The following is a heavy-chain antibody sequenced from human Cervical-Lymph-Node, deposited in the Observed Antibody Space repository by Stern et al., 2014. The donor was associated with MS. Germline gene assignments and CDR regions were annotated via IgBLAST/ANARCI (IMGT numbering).Heavy chain of an antibody. D-gene: IGHD3-10*02. J-gene: IGHJ3*02. V-gene: IGHV4-39*01. CDR3: ARYSDYVLDAFDI. CDR1: SYY. Sequence: QVQLQGVGPRTGEAFGDPGSYYWGWIRQPPGKGLEWIGSIYYSGSTYYNPSLKSRVTISVETSKNQFSLKLSSVTAADTAVYYCARYSDYVLDAFDIWGQGTMVTVSS. CDR2: IYYSGST.